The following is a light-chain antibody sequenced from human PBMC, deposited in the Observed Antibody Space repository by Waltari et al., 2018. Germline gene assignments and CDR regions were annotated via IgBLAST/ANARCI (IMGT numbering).Light chain of an antibody. CDR3: NSRDSSGNI. CDR1: SLRSYY. CDR2: GKN. J-gene: IGLJ2*01. Sequence: SSELTQDPAVSVALGQTVRLTCQGDSLRSYYASWYQQKPGQAPVLVFYGKNNRPSGIPVRCSGSSSGNTASLTITGAQAEDEADYYCNSRDSSGNIFGGGTKLTVL. V-gene: IGLV3-19*01.